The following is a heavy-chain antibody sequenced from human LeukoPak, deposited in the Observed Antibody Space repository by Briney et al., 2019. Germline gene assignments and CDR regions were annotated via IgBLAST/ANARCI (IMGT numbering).Heavy chain of an antibody. D-gene: IGHD2-2*03. V-gene: IGHV3-33*01. CDR2: MSPHANYV. CDR1: GFTFSDFG. Sequence: QAGGSLRLSCAASGFTFSDFGIHWVRQAPGKGLEWVAVMSPHANYVYYADSVQGRFTISRDDSKDMVYLRMNSLRDEDTAVYFCARDWIDRSLDYWGQGTLVTVSS. CDR3: ARDWIDRSLDY. J-gene: IGHJ4*02.